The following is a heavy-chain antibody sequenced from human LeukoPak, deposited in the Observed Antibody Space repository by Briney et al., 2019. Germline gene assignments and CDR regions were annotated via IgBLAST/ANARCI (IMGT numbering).Heavy chain of an antibody. Sequence: GGSLRLSCVASGFTFSSYAMNWVRQAPGKGLEWVSGISTGGGSTYYADSVKGRFTISRDNSKNTLYLQMNSLRAEDTAVYYCAREVLSRYGDPFDYWGQGTLVTVSS. CDR1: GFTFSSYA. J-gene: IGHJ4*02. V-gene: IGHV3-23*01. CDR3: AREVLSRYGDPFDY. CDR2: ISTGGGST. D-gene: IGHD4-17*01.